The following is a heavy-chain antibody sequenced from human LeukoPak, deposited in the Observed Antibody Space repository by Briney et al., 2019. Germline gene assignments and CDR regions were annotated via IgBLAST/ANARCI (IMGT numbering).Heavy chain of an antibody. D-gene: IGHD5-12*01. V-gene: IGHV1-8*03. CDR3: ATRGGYGGGKVFWFDP. CDR1: GYTFTSYD. Sequence: ASVKVSCKASGYTFTSYDINWVRQATGQGLEWMGWMNPNSGNTGYAQKFQGRVTITRNTSISTAYMELSSLRSEDTAVYYCATRGGYGGGKVFWFDPWGQGTLVTVSS. CDR2: MNPNSGNT. J-gene: IGHJ5*02.